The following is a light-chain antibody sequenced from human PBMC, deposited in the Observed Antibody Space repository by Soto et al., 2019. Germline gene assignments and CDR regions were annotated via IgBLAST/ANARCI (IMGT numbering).Light chain of an antibody. Sequence: QSVLTQSSSASASLGSSVKLTCTLSSGHSSYIIAWHQQQPGKAPRYLMKLEGSGSYNKGSGVPDRFSGSSSGADRYLTISNLQSEDEADYYCENWDSNTPAVFGGGTQLTVL. J-gene: IGLJ7*01. CDR2: LEGSGSY. CDR3: ENWDSNTPAV. CDR1: SGHSSYI. V-gene: IGLV4-60*03.